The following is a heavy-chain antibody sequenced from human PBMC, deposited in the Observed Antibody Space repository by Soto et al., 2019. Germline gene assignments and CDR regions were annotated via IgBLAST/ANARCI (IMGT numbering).Heavy chain of an antibody. V-gene: IGHV1-69*02. J-gene: IGHJ6*02. D-gene: IGHD3-10*01. CDR3: ARRRFGESDYGMDV. Sequence: QVQLVQSGADVKQPGSSVKVSCKTSGGTFSRYTISWVRQAPGQGLEWMGRIIPSLNITAYAEKFQGRATITADKTTNTAYMELDSLRYDDTAVYFCARRRFGESDYGMDVWGQGTTVIVSS. CDR2: IIPSLNIT. CDR1: GGTFSRYT.